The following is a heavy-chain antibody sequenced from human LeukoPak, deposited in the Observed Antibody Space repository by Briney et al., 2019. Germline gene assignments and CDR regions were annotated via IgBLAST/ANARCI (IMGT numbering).Heavy chain of an antibody. D-gene: IGHD3-16*01. CDR2: ISSSSAP. CDR1: GFSFSTYG. J-gene: IGHJ4*02. V-gene: IGHV3-48*04. CDR3: ARDWAARYFDY. Sequence: GGSLTLSCAASGFSFSTYGFNWVRQAPGKGLEWVSYISSSSAPYYADSVKGRFTISRDNAKNSLYLQMSSPRAEDTAVYYCARDWAARYFDYWGQGILVTISS.